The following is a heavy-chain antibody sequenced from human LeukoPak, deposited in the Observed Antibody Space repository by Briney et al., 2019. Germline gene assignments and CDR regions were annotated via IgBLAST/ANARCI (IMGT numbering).Heavy chain of an antibody. V-gene: IGHV4-59*08. D-gene: IGHD3-10*01. CDR2: IYYSGST. CDR3: ARTLDYYGSGSYYLYFHY. J-gene: IGHJ4*02. CDR1: GGSISSYY. Sequence: PSETLSLTCTVSGGSISSYYWSWIRQPPGKGLEWIGYIYYSGSTNYNPSLKSRVTISVDTSKTQSSLKLSSVTAADTAVYSCARTLDYYGSGSYYLYFHYWGQGTLVTVSS.